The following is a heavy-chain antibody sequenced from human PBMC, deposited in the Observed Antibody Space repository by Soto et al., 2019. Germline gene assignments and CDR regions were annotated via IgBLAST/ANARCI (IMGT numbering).Heavy chain of an antibody. Sequence: ASVKVSCKVSGYTLTELSMHWVRQAPGKGLEWMGGFDPEDGETIYVQKFQGRVTMTEDTSTDTAYMELSSLRSEDTAVYYCAMFLGGSDRIAQPGVDYWGQGTLVTVSS. CDR3: AMFLGGSDRIAQPGVDY. CDR1: GYTLTELS. J-gene: IGHJ4*02. CDR2: FDPEDGET. V-gene: IGHV1-24*01. D-gene: IGHD2-21*01.